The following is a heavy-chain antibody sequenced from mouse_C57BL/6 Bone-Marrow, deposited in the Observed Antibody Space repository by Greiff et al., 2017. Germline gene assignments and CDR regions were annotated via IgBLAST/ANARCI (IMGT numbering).Heavy chain of an antibody. Sequence: VQLQQSGAELAKPGASVKLSCKASGYTFTSYWMHWVKQRPGQGLEWIGYINPSSGYTKYNQNFKDKATLTAEQSSSTAYMQLSSLKYEEAAVYYCSNTVVYVDYWGQGTTLTVAS. D-gene: IGHD1-1*01. J-gene: IGHJ2*01. V-gene: IGHV1-7*01. CDR2: INPSSGYT. CDR1: GYTFTSYW. CDR3: SNTVVYVDY.